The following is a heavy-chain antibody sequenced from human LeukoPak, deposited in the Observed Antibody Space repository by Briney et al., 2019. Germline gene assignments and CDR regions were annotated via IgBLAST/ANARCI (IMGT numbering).Heavy chain of an antibody. J-gene: IGHJ4*02. D-gene: IGHD3-9*01. CDR2: INSDGSIT. CDR3: ARDQAATNTQVRFCLD. V-gene: IGHV3-74*01. Sequence: PGGSLRLSCAASGFTFSSYWMHWVRQAPGKGLVWVSRINSDGSITSYADSVKGRFTISRDNSKNTLYLQMNSLRAEDTAVYYCARDQAATNTQVRFCLDWGQGTLVTVSS. CDR1: GFTFSSYW.